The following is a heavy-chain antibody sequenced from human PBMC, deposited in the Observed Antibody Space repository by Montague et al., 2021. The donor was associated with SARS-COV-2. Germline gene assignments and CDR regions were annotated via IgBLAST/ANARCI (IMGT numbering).Heavy chain of an antibody. CDR3: ARDLRFGELYPDFDY. D-gene: IGHD3-10*01. J-gene: IGHJ4*02. Sequence: SLRLSCAASGFTFSSYGMHWVRQAPGKGLAWVAVIWYDGSNKYYAASVQGRFTIFRDNSKNTLYLQMNSLRAKDTAVYYCARDLRFGELYPDFDYWGQGTLVTVSS. CDR1: GFTFSSYG. CDR2: IWYDGSNK. V-gene: IGHV3-33*01.